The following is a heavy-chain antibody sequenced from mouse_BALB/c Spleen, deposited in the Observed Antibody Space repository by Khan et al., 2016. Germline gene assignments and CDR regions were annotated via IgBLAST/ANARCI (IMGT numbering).Heavy chain of an antibody. Sequence: VQLQQSRPELVKPGASVKVSCKASGYAFTSYNMYWVKQSHGKSLEWIGYVDPYNGGTTYNQKFKGKATLTVDKSSSTAYMHLNSLTSEDSAVYSCARWDGNYVPFAYWGQGTLVTVSA. D-gene: IGHD2-1*01. CDR1: GYAFTSYN. CDR3: ARWDGNYVPFAY. J-gene: IGHJ3*01. V-gene: IGHV1S135*01. CDR2: VDPYNGGT.